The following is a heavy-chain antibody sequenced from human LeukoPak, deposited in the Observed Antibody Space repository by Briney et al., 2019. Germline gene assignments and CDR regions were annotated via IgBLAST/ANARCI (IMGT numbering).Heavy chain of an antibody. CDR1: GGSVSISSYF. D-gene: IGHD3-3*01. V-gene: IGHV4-39*01. Sequence: SETLSLTCSVSGGSVSISSYFWARIRQPPGKGLEWIESIYFTGITYYYPSLRSRVTISVTTSKNQFSLRLTSVTAADTALYYCARGVNFCTSSHCRGDYFGSWGQGSLVSVSS. CDR3: ARGVNFCTSSHCRGDYFGS. J-gene: IGHJ4*02. CDR2: IYFTGIT.